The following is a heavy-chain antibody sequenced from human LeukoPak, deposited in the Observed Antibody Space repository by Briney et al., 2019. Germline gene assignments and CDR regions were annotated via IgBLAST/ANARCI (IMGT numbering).Heavy chain of an antibody. V-gene: IGHV1-2*02. CDR3: ARTSIAARRADFDY. J-gene: IGHJ4*02. CDR1: GYTFTDYY. CDR2: INPNSGGT. D-gene: IGHD6-6*01. Sequence: GASVKVSCKASGYTFTDYYIHWVRQAPGQGLEWMGWINPNSGGTNYAQKFQGRVTMTRDTSISTAYMELSRLRSDDTAVYYCARTSIAARRADFDYWGQGTLVTVSS.